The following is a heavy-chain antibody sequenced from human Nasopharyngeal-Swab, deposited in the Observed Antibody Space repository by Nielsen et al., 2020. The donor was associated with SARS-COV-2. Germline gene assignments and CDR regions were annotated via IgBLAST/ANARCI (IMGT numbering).Heavy chain of an antibody. CDR2: INSDGSST. CDR3: AKARYSSSSRENYFDY. D-gene: IGHD6-6*01. J-gene: IGHJ4*02. V-gene: IGHV3-74*01. Sequence: GESLKISCAASGFTFSSYWMHWVRQAPGKGLVWVSRINSDGSSTSSADSVKGRFTISRDNAKNTLYLQMNSLRAEDTAVYYCAKARYSSSSRENYFDYWGQGTLVTVSS. CDR1: GFTFSSYW.